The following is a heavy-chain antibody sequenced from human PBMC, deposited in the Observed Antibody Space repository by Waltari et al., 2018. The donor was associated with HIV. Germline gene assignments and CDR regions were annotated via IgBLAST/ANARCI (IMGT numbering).Heavy chain of an antibody. Sequence: VQLQQSGPGLVKASQTLSLTCAISGDSVSRNGGAWNWIRQSPSRGLEWLGRTYYTSKWLYEYAVSVKSRITINPDTSKNHFSLQLNSVTLEDTAVYFCARGWLRDYFDYWGQGTLVTVSS. J-gene: IGHJ4*02. D-gene: IGHD5-12*01. CDR2: TYYTSKWLY. CDR3: ARGWLRDYFDY. V-gene: IGHV6-1*01. CDR1: GDSVSRNGGA.